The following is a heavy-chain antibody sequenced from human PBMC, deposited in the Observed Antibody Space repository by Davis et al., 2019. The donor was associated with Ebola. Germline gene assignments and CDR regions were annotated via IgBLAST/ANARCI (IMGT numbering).Heavy chain of an antibody. CDR2: INPDGSIT. CDR3: AREMRGTADSH. D-gene: IGHD1/OR15-1a*01. J-gene: IGHJ4*02. V-gene: IGHV3-74*01. Sequence: GESLKISCAASGFTFSNFAMSWVRQAPGEGLEWVSRINPDGSITNYAESVKGRFTISRDNAKNSLYLQMNSLRVEDTAMYYCAREMRGTADSHWGQGTLVTVSS. CDR1: GFTFSNFA.